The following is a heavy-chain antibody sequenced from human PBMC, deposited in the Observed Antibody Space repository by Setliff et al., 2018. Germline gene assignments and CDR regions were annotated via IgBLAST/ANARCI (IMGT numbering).Heavy chain of an antibody. CDR3: ARVSMYSSSWYYYYYGMDV. CDR2: INPSSGGT. CDR1: RYTFNDYY. Sequence: ASVKVSCKAFRYTFNDYYIHWVRQTPGQGLEWMGRINPSSGGTDDAQNFLGRVTMTRDTAISTAYMELSRLTSDDTAVYYCARVSMYSSSWYYYYYGMDVWGQGTTVTVSS. D-gene: IGHD6-13*01. J-gene: IGHJ6*02. V-gene: IGHV1-2*06.